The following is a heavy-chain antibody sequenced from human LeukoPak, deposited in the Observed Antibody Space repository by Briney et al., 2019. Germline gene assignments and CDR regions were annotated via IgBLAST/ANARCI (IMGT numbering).Heavy chain of an antibody. V-gene: IGHV3-53*01. CDR1: GFTVRTNY. CDR2: IYSGGST. J-gene: IGHJ6*02. Sequence: GGSLRLSCAASGFTVRTNYMSWVRQAPGKGLEWVSVIYSGGSTYYADSVKGRFTISRDNSKNTLYLQMNSLRAEDTAVYYCARDGQATPYGMDVWGQGTTVTVSS. CDR3: ARDGQATPYGMDV.